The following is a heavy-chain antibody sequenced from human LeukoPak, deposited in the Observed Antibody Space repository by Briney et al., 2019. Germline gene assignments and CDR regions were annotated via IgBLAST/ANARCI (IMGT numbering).Heavy chain of an antibody. J-gene: IGHJ4*02. D-gene: IGHD4-23*01. CDR1: GFTFDDYG. V-gene: IGHV3-20*04. Sequence: GGSLRLSCAASGFTFDDYGMSWVRQAPGKGLEWVSGINWNGGSTGYADSVKGRFTISRDNAKNSLYLQMNSLRVEDTAVYYCARDTAVSDFDYWGRGTLVTVSS. CDR2: INWNGGST. CDR3: ARDTAVSDFDY.